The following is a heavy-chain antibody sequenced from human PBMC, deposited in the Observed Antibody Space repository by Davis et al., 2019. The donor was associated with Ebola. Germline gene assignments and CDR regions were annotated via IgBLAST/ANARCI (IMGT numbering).Heavy chain of an antibody. J-gene: IGHJ4*02. CDR2: MNPNSGNT. CDR1: GYTFTKYD. Sequence: AASVKVSCKASGYTFTKYDIAWVRQARGQGLEWMGWMNPNSGNTGYAQKFQGRVTMTRNTSINTAYMQLSSLRSEDSAVYYCAREIKRAVQGSFFENWGQGTLVTVSS. V-gene: IGHV1-8*01. D-gene: IGHD3-16*02. CDR3: AREIKRAVQGSFFEN.